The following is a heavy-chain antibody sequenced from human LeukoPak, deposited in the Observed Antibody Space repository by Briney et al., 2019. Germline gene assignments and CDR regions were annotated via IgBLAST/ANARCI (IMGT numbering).Heavy chain of an antibody. CDR1: GVTDRGEG. J-gene: IGHJ6*02. V-gene: IGHV3-33*01. CDR2: VWYDGSKK. Sequence: PGRTLRLSCAAPGVTDRGEGRYWVRHAPGKGVQWVAVVWYDGSKKYYADYVKGRFTISRDNSKNPLFLQMNSLRAEHTAVYYCARPYYYDSSGYSPYGMDVWGQGTTVTVSS. CDR3: ARPYYYDSSGYSPYGMDV. D-gene: IGHD3-22*01.